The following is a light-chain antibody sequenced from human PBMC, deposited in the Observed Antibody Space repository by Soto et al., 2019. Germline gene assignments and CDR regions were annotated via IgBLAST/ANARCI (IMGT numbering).Light chain of an antibody. CDR3: QQYNNWPFIT. V-gene: IGKV3-15*01. Sequence: ETVMTQSPATLSVSPGERATLSCRASQSVNSNLAWYQQKPGQSPRLLIYGASSRATGIPVRFSGSGSGTEFTLTISSLQSEDFAVYYCQQYNNWPFITFGQGTRLEIK. CDR1: QSVNSN. CDR2: GAS. J-gene: IGKJ5*01.